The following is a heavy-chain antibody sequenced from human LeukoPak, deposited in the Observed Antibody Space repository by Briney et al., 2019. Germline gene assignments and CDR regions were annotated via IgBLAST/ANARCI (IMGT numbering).Heavy chain of an antibody. CDR2: ISWNSGSI. D-gene: IGHD2-2*01. CDR1: GFTFDDYA. J-gene: IGHJ5*02. CDR3: AKDSLGYCSSTSCKGGWFDP. Sequence: GGSLRLSCAASGFTFDDYAMHWVRQAPGKGLEWVSGISWNSGSIGYADSAKGRFTISRDNAKNSLYLQMNSLRAEDTALYYCAKDSLGYCSSTSCKGGWFDPWGQGTLVTVSS. V-gene: IGHV3-9*01.